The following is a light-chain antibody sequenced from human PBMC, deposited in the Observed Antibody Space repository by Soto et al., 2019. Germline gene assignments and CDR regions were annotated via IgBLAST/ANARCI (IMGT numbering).Light chain of an antibody. J-gene: IGKJ5*01. Sequence: DIQMTQSPSTLSASVGDRVTITCRASQNINSWLAWYQQKPGKAPKVLMYKASTLESGVPSRFSGSGSGTDFTFTISSLQPEDIATYYCQQYSHLITFGQGTRLEIK. V-gene: IGKV1-5*03. CDR1: QNINSW. CDR3: QQYSHLIT. CDR2: KAS.